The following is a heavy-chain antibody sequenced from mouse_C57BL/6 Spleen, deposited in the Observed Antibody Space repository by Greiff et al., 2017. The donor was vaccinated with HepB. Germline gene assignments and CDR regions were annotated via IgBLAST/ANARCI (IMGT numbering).Heavy chain of an antibody. J-gene: IGHJ2*01. V-gene: IGHV5-17*01. D-gene: IGHD1-1*01. CDR3: ARGFTTVVATSPDY. CDR1: GFTFSDYG. Sequence: DVKLVESGGGLVKPGGSLKLSCAASGFTFSDYGMHWVRQAPEKGLEWVAYISSGSSTIYYADTVKGRFTISRDNAKNTLFLQMTSLRSEDTAMYYCARGFTTVVATSPDYWGQGTTLTVSS. CDR2: ISSGSSTI.